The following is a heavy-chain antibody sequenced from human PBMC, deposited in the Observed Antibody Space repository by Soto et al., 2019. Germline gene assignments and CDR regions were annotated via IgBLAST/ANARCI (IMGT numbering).Heavy chain of an antibody. D-gene: IGHD4-17*01. CDR1: GFTFSTYA. CDR2: ITGSGGST. CDR3: AKDRYGDYGGIDY. V-gene: IGHV3-23*01. J-gene: IGHJ4*02. Sequence: GGSLRLSCAASGFTFSTYAMIWVRQAPGKGLEWVSVITGSGGSTYYADSVKGRFTISRDTSKNTLFLQMNSLRAEDTAVYYCAKDRYGDYGGIDYWGQGTLVTVSS.